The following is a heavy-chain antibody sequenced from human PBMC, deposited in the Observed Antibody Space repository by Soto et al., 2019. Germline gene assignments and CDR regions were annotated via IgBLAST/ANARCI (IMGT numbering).Heavy chain of an antibody. V-gene: IGHV6-1*01. D-gene: IGHD2-15*01. CDR3: ARSEEDSDYYYYGLDV. Sequence: PSQTLSLTCVISGDSVSSSSVAWNWVRQSPSRGLEWLGRTYYRSRWYSDFAASLRGRIVIYADISKNQFSLQLNSVTPEDTAVYFCARSEEDSDYYYYGLDVWGQGTTVTVSS. J-gene: IGHJ6*02. CDR2: TYYRSRWYS. CDR1: GDSVSSSSVA.